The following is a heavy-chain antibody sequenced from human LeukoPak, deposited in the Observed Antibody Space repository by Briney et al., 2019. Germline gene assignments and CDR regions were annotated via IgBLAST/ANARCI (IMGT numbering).Heavy chain of an antibody. Sequence: GGSLRLSCEASGFTFNKYWMNWVRQTPGKGLEWVANIKEDGSEKHYVNSVKGRFTVSRDNDKNSLYLQMNSLGADDTAIYYCAKDANYLRSGSFFIPFDYWGQGTLVSVYS. CDR1: GFTFNKYW. CDR2: IKEDGSEK. J-gene: IGHJ4*02. V-gene: IGHV3-7*04. D-gene: IGHD4/OR15-4a*01. CDR3: AKDANYLRSGSFFIPFDY.